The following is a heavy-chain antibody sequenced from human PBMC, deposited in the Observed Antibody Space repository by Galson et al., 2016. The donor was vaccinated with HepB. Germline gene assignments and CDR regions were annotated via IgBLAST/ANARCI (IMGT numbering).Heavy chain of an antibody. Sequence: SLRLSCAASGFTFSSYWMPWVRQAPGKGLVWVSRIRGNGGAPSYADSVRGRFTISRDNAKNTLYLQMNSLRVEDTAVYYCARDHGGYNSMDYWGQGTLVTVSS. CDR3: ARDHGGYNSMDY. CDR2: IRGNGGAP. CDR1: GFTFSSYW. D-gene: IGHD5-24*01. V-gene: IGHV3-74*01. J-gene: IGHJ4*02.